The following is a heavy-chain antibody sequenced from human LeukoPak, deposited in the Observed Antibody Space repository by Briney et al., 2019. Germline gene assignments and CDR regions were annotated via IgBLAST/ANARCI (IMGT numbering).Heavy chain of an antibody. V-gene: IGHV1-18*01. CDR2: ISAYNGNT. CDR1: GYTFTSYG. D-gene: IGHD1-26*01. CDR3: AREPDFLVGATEGYGY. Sequence: ASVTVSCKASGYTFTSYGISWVRQAPGQGLEWMGWISAYNGNTNYAQKLQGRVTMTTDTSTSTAYMELRSLRSDDTAVYYCAREPDFLVGATEGYGYWGQGTLVTVSS. J-gene: IGHJ4*02.